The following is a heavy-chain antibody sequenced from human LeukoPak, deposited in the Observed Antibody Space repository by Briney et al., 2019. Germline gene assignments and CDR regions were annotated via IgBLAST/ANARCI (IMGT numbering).Heavy chain of an antibody. CDR3: ARGLHCSGGSCYDTTFDY. V-gene: IGHV3-74*01. J-gene: IGHJ4*02. D-gene: IGHD2-15*01. Sequence: GGSLRLSCAASGFTFSSYAMSWVRQAPGKGLEWVSRINSDGSSTTYADSVKGRFTISRDNAKNTLYLQMNSLRAEDTAVYYCARGLHCSGGSCYDTTFDYWGQGTLVTVSS. CDR2: INSDGSST. CDR1: GFTFSSYA.